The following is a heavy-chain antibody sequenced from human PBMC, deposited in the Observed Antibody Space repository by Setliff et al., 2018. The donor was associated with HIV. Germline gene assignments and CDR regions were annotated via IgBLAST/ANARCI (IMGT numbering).Heavy chain of an antibody. Sequence: KPSETLSLTCSVSGGTLSSRDYNWGWIRQPPGKGLEWIGSVYHSGSVNCNPSLKSRVTMSVDTSKNQFTLNLNSVTAADTAVYYCARHRGSYLDPLDVWGRGTMVTVSS. J-gene: IGHJ3*01. V-gene: IGHV4-39*01. CDR1: GGTLSSRDYN. D-gene: IGHD1-26*01. CDR3: ARHRGSYLDPLDV. CDR2: VYHSGSV.